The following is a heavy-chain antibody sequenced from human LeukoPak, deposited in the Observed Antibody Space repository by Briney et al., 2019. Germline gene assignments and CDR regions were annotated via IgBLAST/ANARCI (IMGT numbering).Heavy chain of an antibody. Sequence: GGSLRLSCAASGFTFSTYAMSWVRQAPGKGLEWVSGIGGNVGSTYYADSVKGRFTISRDNSKNTLFLQMNSLRAEDTAVYYCAKDQNGYDKPTDHWGQGTLVTVSS. CDR2: IGGNVGST. V-gene: IGHV3-23*01. CDR1: GFTFSTYA. D-gene: IGHD3-22*01. CDR3: AKDQNGYDKPTDH. J-gene: IGHJ5*02.